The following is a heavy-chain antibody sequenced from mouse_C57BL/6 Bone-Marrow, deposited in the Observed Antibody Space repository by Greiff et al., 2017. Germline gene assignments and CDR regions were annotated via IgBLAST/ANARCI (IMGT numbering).Heavy chain of an antibody. D-gene: IGHD2-2*01. CDR1: GYTFTDYY. CDR2: INPNNGGT. CDR3: ATGGLRRGFAY. Sequence: VQLQQSGPELVKPGASVKISCKASGYTFTDYYMNWVKQSPGKSLEWIGDINPNNGGTSYNQKFKGKATLTVDKSSSTAYMELRSLTSEDSAVYYCATGGLRRGFAYWGQGTLVTVSA. J-gene: IGHJ3*01. V-gene: IGHV1-26*01.